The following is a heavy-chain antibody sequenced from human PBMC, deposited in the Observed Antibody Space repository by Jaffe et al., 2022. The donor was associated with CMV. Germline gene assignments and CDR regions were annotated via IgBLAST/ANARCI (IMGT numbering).Heavy chain of an antibody. CDR1: GYTFTSYY. CDR3: ARDYTPPRGSKQLVLSWFDP. D-gene: IGHD6-13*01. J-gene: IGHJ5*02. Sequence: QVQLVQSGAEVKKPGASVKVSCKASGYTFTSYYMHWVRQAPGQGLEWMGIINPSGGSTSYAQKFQGRVTMTRDTSTSTVYMELSSLRSEDTAVYYCARDYTPPRGSKQLVLSWFDPWGQGTLVTVSS. CDR2: INPSGGST. V-gene: IGHV1-46*01.